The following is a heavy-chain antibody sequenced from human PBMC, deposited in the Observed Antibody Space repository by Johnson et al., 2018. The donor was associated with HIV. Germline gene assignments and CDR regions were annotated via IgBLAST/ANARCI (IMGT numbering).Heavy chain of an antibody. D-gene: IGHD2-15*01. CDR2: IYSGGST. V-gene: IGHV3-66*01. Sequence: MLLVESGGGLVQPGGSLRLSCAASGFTVSSNYMSWVRQAPGKGLEWVSVIYSGGSTYYADSVKGRFTISRDNSKNTLYLQMNSLRAEDTAVYYCAKDGGRLRTDAFDIWGQGTMVTVSS. CDR3: AKDGGRLRTDAFDI. CDR1: GFTVSSNY. J-gene: IGHJ3*02.